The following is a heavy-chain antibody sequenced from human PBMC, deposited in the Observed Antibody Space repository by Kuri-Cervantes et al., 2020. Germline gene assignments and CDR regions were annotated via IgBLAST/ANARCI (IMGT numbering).Heavy chain of an antibody. D-gene: IGHD3-9*01. CDR1: GFTFSSYA. J-gene: IGHJ6*02. Sequence: GESLKISCAASGFTFSSYAMSWVRQAPGKGLEWVAIISSDGINKYYVDSVKGRFTISRDNSKNTLYLQMSSLRAADTAVFFCVKALLRYFDFGGKYDLDVWGQGTTVTVSS. CDR3: VKALLRYFDFGGKYDLDV. V-gene: IGHV3-30*18. CDR2: ISSDGINK.